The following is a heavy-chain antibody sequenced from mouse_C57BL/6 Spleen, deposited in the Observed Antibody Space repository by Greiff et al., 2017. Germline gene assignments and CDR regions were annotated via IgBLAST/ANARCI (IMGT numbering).Heavy chain of an antibody. CDR2: INYDGSST. V-gene: IGHV5-16*01. J-gene: IGHJ4*01. CDR1: GFTFSDYY. Sequence: EVNLVESEGGLVQPGSSMKLSCTASGFTFSDYYMAWVRQVPEKGLEWVANINYDGSSTYYLDSLKSRFIISSDNAKNILYLQMSSLKSEDTATYYCAREGIYYDYVGAMDYWGQGTSVTVSS. CDR3: AREGIYYDYVGAMDY. D-gene: IGHD2-4*01.